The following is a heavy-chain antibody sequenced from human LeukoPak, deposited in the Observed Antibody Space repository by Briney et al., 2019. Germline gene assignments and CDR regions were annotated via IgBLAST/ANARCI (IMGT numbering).Heavy chain of an antibody. V-gene: IGHV3-21*01. J-gene: IGHJ4*02. CDR2: ISSSSSYI. CDR3: ARASGSYLYFDY. CDR1: GFTFSSYS. D-gene: IGHD1-26*01. Sequence: PGGSLRLSCAASGFTFSSYSMNWVRQAPGKGLEWVSSISSSSSYIYYADSVKGRFTISRDNAKNSLYLQMNSLRAEDTAVYYCARASGSYLYFDYWGQGTLVTVSS.